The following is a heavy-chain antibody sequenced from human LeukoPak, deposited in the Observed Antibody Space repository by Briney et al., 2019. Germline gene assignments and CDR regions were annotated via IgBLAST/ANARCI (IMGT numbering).Heavy chain of an antibody. V-gene: IGHV3-30*04. CDR2: ISYDGSNK. CDR3: ARTPYDSSGYYYSPNDYYYYGMDV. J-gene: IGHJ6*02. CDR1: GFTFSSYA. D-gene: IGHD3-22*01. Sequence: GGSLRLSCAASGFTFSSYAMHWVRQAPGKGQEWVAVISYDGSNKYYADSVKGRFTISRDNSKNTLYLQMNSLRAEDTAVYYCARTPYDSSGYYYSPNDYYYYGMDVWGQGTTVTVSS.